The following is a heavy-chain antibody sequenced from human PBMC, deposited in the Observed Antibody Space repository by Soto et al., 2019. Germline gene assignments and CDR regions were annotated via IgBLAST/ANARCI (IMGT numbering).Heavy chain of an antibody. J-gene: IGHJ4*02. CDR2: ISASGRDT. Sequence: SLRLSCAASGFTFSNYAMSWVRQAPGKGLEWVSGISASGRDTYFADSVKDRFTISRDSSKNTLYLQMNSLRAEDTAIYYCAKGKTSGWYYFDSWGQGTRVTVSS. V-gene: IGHV3-23*01. CDR3: AKGKTSGWYYFDS. D-gene: IGHD6-19*01. CDR1: GFTFSNYA.